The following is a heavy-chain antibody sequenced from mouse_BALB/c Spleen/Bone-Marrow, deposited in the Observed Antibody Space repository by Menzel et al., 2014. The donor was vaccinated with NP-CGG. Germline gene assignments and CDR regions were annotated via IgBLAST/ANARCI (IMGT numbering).Heavy chain of an antibody. Sequence: EVKLMDSGAELVKPGASVELSCTASGFNIKDTYMHWVKQRPEQGLEWIGRIDPANGNTKYDPKFQGKAAITADTSSNAGYLERRGGRSEGAAADYWAGYYDGSSLVAYWGQGTLVTVAA. J-gene: IGHJ3*01. V-gene: IGHV14-3*02. D-gene: IGHD1-1*01. CDR2: IDPANGNT. CDR3: AGYYDGSSLVAY. CDR1: GFNIKDTY.